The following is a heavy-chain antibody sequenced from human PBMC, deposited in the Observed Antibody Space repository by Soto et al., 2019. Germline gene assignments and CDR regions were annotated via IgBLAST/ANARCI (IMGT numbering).Heavy chain of an antibody. CDR2: IDSDGSST. J-gene: IGHJ6*02. V-gene: IGHV3-74*01. CDR3: AKEVWSGPMDV. D-gene: IGHD3-3*01. Sequence: GGSLRLSCAASGFTFSSYWMHSVRQTPEKVLVWVSHIDSDGSSTTFADSVKGRYTIARDNSKNTLYLQMNSLGADDTAVYYCAKEVWSGPMDVWGQGTTVTVSS. CDR1: GFTFSSYW.